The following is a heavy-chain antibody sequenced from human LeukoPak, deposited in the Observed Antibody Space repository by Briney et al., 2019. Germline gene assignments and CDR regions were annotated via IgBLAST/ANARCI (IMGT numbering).Heavy chain of an antibody. CDR3: AFQTYYYDSSGLNWFDP. Sequence: ASVKVSCKASGGTFSSYAISWVRQAPGQGLEWMGGIIPIFGTANYAQKFQGRVTITADESTSTAYMELSSLRSEDTAVYYCAFQTYYYDSSGLNWFDPWGQGTLVTVSS. J-gene: IGHJ5*02. V-gene: IGHV1-69*13. CDR1: GGTFSSYA. CDR2: IIPIFGTA. D-gene: IGHD3-22*01.